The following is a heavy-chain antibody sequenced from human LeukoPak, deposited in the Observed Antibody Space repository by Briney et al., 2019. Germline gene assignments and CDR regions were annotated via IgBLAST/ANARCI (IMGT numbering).Heavy chain of an antibody. D-gene: IGHD3-10*01. J-gene: IGHJ4*02. V-gene: IGHV3-30-3*01. CDR2: ISYDGSNK. Sequence: GSLRLSCAASGFTFSSYAMHWVRQAPGKGLEWVAVISYDGSNKYYADSVKGRFTISRDNSKNTLYLQMNSLRAEDTAVYYCARGLEVDYYGSGSYWVYWGQGTLVTVSS. CDR3: ARGLEVDYYGSGSYWVY. CDR1: GFTFSSYA.